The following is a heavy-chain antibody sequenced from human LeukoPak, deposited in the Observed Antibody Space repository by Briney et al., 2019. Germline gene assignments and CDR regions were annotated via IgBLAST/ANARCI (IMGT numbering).Heavy chain of an antibody. CDR1: GFTLSSYG. V-gene: IGHV3-30*18. Sequence: PGRSLRLSCAASGFTLSSYGMHWVRQAPGKGLEWVAVISYDGSNKYYADSVKGRFTISRDNSKNTLYLQMNSLRAEDTAVYYCGKLGHSYGYVDAFDIWGQGTMVTVSS. CDR3: GKLGHSYGYVDAFDI. CDR2: ISYDGSNK. J-gene: IGHJ3*02. D-gene: IGHD5-18*01.